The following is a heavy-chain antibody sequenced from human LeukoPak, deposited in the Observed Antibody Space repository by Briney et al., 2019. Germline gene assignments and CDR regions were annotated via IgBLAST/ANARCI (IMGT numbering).Heavy chain of an antibody. J-gene: IGHJ4*02. CDR2: ISSGSSTL. D-gene: IGHD4-23*01. V-gene: IGHV3-48*01. CDR3: AKGMDYGGKGAFDY. CDR1: GFTFSTYS. Sequence: GGSLRLSCAASGFTFSTYSMNWVRQAPGKGLEWVSFISSGSSTLYYADSVKGRFTISRDNSKNTLYLQMNSLRAEDTAVYSCAKGMDYGGKGAFDYWGQGTLVTVSS.